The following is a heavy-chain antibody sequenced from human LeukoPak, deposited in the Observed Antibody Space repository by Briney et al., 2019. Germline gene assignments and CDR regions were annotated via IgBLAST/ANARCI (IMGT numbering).Heavy chain of an antibody. V-gene: IGHV1-69*13. CDR2: IIPIFGTT. Sequence: ASVKVSCKASGGTSINYAFSWVRQAPGQGLEWMGGIIPIFGTTNYAQKFQGRVTITADESTSAAYMELSSLRSEDTAVYFCARGVRNSGSYYVDYWGQGTLVTVSS. CDR1: GGTSINYA. J-gene: IGHJ4*02. CDR3: ARGVRNSGSYYVDY. D-gene: IGHD1-26*01.